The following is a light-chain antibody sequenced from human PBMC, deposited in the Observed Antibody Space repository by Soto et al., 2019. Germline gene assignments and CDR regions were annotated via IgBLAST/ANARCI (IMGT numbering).Light chain of an antibody. Sequence: DVQLTQSPSSLSASVGDRVTITCQASQDISTSLNWYQHIPGKAPKLLIYDASSLEIGVPSRFRGSGSGTYFTFTISSLQPEDIATYYCQQYDYLPPWTFGQGTKVEIK. J-gene: IGKJ1*01. CDR3: QQYDYLPPWT. CDR2: DAS. CDR1: QDISTS. V-gene: IGKV1-33*01.